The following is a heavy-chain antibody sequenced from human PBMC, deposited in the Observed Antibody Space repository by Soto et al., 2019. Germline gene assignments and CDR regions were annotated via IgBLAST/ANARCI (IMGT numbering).Heavy chain of an antibody. V-gene: IGHV3-48*02. Sequence: EVQLVESGGGLVQPGGSLRLSCAASGFTFSSYSMNWVHQAPGKGLEWVSYISSSSSTIYYADSVKGRFTISRDNAKNSLYLQMNSLRDEDTAVYYCARVDCSGGSCYPARGYYFDYWGQGTLVTVSS. CDR2: ISSSSSTI. CDR1: GFTFSSYS. D-gene: IGHD2-15*01. CDR3: ARVDCSGGSCYPARGYYFDY. J-gene: IGHJ4*02.